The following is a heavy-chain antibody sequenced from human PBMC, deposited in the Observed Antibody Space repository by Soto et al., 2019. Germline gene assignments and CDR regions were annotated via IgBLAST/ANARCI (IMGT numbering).Heavy chain of an antibody. J-gene: IGHJ4*02. CDR2: INPSGGST. V-gene: IGHV1-46*03. Sequence: QVQLVQSGAEVKKPGASVKVSCKASGYTFTSYYMHWVRQAPGQGLEWMGIINPSGGSTSYAQKVQGRVXXTXDXXTSTGYMELSSLRSEDTAVYYCARVIGSGSYISDYWGQGTLVTDSS. CDR1: GYTFTSYY. D-gene: IGHD3-10*01. CDR3: ARVIGSGSYISDY.